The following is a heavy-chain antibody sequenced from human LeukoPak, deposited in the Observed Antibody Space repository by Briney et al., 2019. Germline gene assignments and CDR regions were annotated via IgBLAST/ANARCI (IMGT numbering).Heavy chain of an antibody. V-gene: IGHV4-4*07. D-gene: IGHD3-16*01. Sequence: SETLSLTCIVSGGSISSYYWSWIRQPAGKGLEWIGRIYTSGSTNYNPSLKSRVTMSVDTSKNQFSLKLSSVTAADTAVYYCASGGGGVLGSAFDIWGQGTMVTVSS. CDR2: IYTSGST. J-gene: IGHJ3*02. CDR3: ASGGGGVLGSAFDI. CDR1: GGSISSYY.